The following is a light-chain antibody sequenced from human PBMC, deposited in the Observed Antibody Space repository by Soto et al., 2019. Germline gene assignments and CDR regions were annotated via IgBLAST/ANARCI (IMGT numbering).Light chain of an antibody. J-gene: IGLJ1*01. Sequence: QSALTQPPSASGSPGQSVTISCTGTSSDIGVHNYVSWYQQHPGKAPKLMIYEVSKRPSGVPDRFSGSKSGNTASLTVSGLQAEDEADYYCSSYAGSNNLYVFGTGTKVTVL. V-gene: IGLV2-8*01. CDR1: SSDIGVHNY. CDR2: EVS. CDR3: SSYAGSNNLYV.